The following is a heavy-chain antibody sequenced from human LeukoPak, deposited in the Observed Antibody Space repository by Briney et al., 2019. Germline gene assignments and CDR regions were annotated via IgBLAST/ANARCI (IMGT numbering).Heavy chain of an antibody. CDR3: ARVDGPTVFVYYLDF. D-gene: IGHD3-10*02. CDR2: ISPRGETI. J-gene: IGHJ4*02. Sequence: GGSLRLSCVTSGFVFSSRGMVWARQAPGNGLEWVSYISPRGETIYYADSVKGRFTVSRDNAKSSMFLQMESLRVEDTAKYYCARVDGPTVFVYYLDFWGQGTLATVFS. CDR1: GFVFSSRG. V-gene: IGHV3-48*01.